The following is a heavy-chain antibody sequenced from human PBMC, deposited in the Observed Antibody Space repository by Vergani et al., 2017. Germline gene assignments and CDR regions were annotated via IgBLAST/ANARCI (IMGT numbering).Heavy chain of an antibody. D-gene: IGHD2-8*01. V-gene: IGHV3-23*01. CDR1: GFTFSSYA. J-gene: IGHJ6*03. CDR3: ARSGYCAHGVCYMTYYYYMDV. Sequence: EVQLLESGGGLVQPGGSLRLSCAASGFTFSSYAMSWVRQAPGKGLEWVSAISGKGDNTYYTDSVKGRFTISRDNSKNTLYLQMDSLRAEDTAVYYCARSGYCAHGVCYMTYYYYMDVWGKGTAVTVSS. CDR2: ISGKGDNT.